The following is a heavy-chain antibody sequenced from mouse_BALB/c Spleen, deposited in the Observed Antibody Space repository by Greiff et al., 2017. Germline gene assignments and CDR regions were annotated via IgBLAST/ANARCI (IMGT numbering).Heavy chain of an antibody. CDR1: GFTFSDYY. D-gene: IGHD2-4*01. CDR3: ARGGYDYELDY. J-gene: IGHJ2*01. CDR2: ISDGGSYT. V-gene: IGHV5-4*02. Sequence: EVKLMESGGGLVKPGGSLKLSCAASGFTFSDYYMYWVRQTPEKRLEWVATISDGGSYTYYPDSVKGRFTISRDNAKNNLYLQMSSLRSEDTAMYYCARGGYDYELDYWGQGTTLTVSS.